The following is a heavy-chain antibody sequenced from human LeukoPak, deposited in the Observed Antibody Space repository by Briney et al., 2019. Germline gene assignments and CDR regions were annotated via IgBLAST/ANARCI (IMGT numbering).Heavy chain of an antibody. CDR1: GFTFSTYS. Sequence: GGSLRLSCAASGFTFSTYSINWVRQAPGKGLEWVANIKQDGSEKYYVDSVKGRFTISRDNAKNSLYLQMNSLRAEDTAVYYCARGKPLVPNIVATIWNYYYYMDVWGKGTTVTVSS. CDR3: ARGKPLVPNIVATIWNYYYYMDV. D-gene: IGHD5-12*01. V-gene: IGHV3-7*01. CDR2: IKQDGSEK. J-gene: IGHJ6*03.